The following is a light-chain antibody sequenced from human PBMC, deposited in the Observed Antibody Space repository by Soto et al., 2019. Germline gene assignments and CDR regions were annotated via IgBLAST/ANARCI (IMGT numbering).Light chain of an antibody. J-gene: IGKJ1*01. CDR2: GAA. CDR3: QQYGSSPIT. Sequence: EIMLTQSPGTLSLSPGERATLSCRASQSVSSNYLAWYQQRPGQAPRLLIYGAASRATGIPDRLSGSGSGTDFTLTISRLEPEDFAVYYCQQYGSSPITFGQGTKVDNK. CDR1: QSVSSNY. V-gene: IGKV3-20*01.